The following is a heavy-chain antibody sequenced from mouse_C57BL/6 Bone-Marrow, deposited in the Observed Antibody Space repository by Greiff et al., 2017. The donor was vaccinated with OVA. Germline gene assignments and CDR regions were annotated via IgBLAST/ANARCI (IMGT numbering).Heavy chain of an antibody. D-gene: IGHD2-10*02. V-gene: IGHV1-81*01. Sequence: QVQLKESGAELARPGASVKLSCKASGYTFTSYGISWVKQRTGQGLAWIGEIYPRSGTTYYNEKFKGKATLTADKSSSTAYMELRSRTSEDSAVYFCARWYGNCGCAYWGQGTLVTVSA. J-gene: IGHJ3*01. CDR1: GYTFTSYG. CDR3: ARWYGNCGCAY. CDR2: IYPRSGTT.